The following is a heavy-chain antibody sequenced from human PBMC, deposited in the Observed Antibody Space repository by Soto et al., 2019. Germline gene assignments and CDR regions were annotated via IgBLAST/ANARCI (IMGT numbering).Heavy chain of an antibody. V-gene: IGHV3-7*01. CDR3: ARAAYGPPYYYGMDV. J-gene: IGHJ6*02. CDR1: GFTFSGYW. D-gene: IGHD3-10*01. CDR2: IKQDGSEK. Sequence: GGSLRLSCAASGFTFSGYWMSWVRQAPGKGLEWVANIKQDGSEKYYVDSVKGRFTISRDNAKNSLYLQMNSLRAEDTAVYYCARAAYGPPYYYGMDVWGQGTTVTVSS.